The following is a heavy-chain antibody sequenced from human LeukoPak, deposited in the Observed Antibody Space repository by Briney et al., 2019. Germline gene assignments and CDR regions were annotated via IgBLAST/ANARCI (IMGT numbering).Heavy chain of an antibody. Sequence: GGSLRLSCAASGCTFSSYSMNWVRQAPGKGLEWVSSISSSSSSYIYYADSVKGRFTISRDNAKNSLYLQMNSLRAEDTAVYYCARVPRVFYSSGWGYFDYWGQGTLVTVSS. V-gene: IGHV3-21*01. CDR1: GCTFSSYS. D-gene: IGHD6-19*01. J-gene: IGHJ4*02. CDR3: ARVPRVFYSSGWGYFDY. CDR2: ISSSSSSYI.